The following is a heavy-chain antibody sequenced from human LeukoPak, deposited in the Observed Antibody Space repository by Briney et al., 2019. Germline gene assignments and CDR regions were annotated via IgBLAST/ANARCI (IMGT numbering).Heavy chain of an antibody. CDR2: IKHDGSEK. CDR1: GVTFSSYW. D-gene: IGHD6-13*01. J-gene: IGHJ5*02. Sequence: GGSLRLSCAASGVTFSSYWMSWVRQAPGKGLEWVANIKHDGSEKYYVDSVKGRFTISRDNAKNSLYLQMNSLRAEDTAVYYCARKAYSSSWYSWFDPWGRGTLVTVSS. CDR3: ARKAYSSSWYSWFDP. V-gene: IGHV3-7*03.